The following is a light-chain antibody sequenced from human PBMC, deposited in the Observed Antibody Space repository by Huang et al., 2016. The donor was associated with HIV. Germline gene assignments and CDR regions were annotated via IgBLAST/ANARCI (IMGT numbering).Light chain of an antibody. CDR1: QTIRNY. CDR2: SAS. Sequence: IQMTQSPSSLSASVGDRVTITCRESQTIRNYLNWYRQRPGKAPELLIYSASTLQSGVPSRFSGSESDTDFTLTISSLQPEDSATYFCQQSFNTPRTFGQGTHLGI. CDR3: QQSFNTPRT. J-gene: IGKJ2*01. V-gene: IGKV1-39*01.